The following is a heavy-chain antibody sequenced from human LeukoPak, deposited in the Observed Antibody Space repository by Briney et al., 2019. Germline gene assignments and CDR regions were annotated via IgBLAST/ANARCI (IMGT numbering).Heavy chain of an antibody. CDR1: GFTFNSYE. V-gene: IGHV3-48*03. D-gene: IGHD3-10*02. J-gene: IGHJ6*04. CDR2: ISNSGTSI. Sequence: GGSLRLSCEASGFTFNSYEMNWVRQAPGKGLEWISYISNSGTSIYYSDSVKGRFTISRDNAKNSLYLQMNSLRAEDMAVYYCAELGITMIGGVWGKGTTVTISS. CDR3: AELGITMIGGV.